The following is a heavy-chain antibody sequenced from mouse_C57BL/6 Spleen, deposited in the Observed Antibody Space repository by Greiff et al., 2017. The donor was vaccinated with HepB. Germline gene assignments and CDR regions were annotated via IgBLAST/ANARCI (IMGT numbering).Heavy chain of an antibody. CDR3: ASEITTVVAVPFDV. D-gene: IGHD1-1*01. CDR2: IYPGDGDT. Sequence: QVQLQQSGPELVKPGASVKISCKASGYAFSSSWMNWVKQRPGKGLEWIGRIYPGDGDTNYKGKFKGKATLTADKSSSTAYMQLSSLTSEDSAVYFCASEITTVVAVPFDVWGTGTTVTVSS. CDR1: GYAFSSSW. V-gene: IGHV1-82*01. J-gene: IGHJ1*03.